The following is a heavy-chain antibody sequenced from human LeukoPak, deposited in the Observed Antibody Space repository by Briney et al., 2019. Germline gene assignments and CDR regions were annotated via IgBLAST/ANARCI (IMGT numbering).Heavy chain of an antibody. D-gene: IGHD2-15*01. V-gene: IGHV3-74*01. J-gene: IGHJ5*02. CDR1: GFSLSGYW. CDR2: NNGDGSTT. Sequence: TGGSLRLSCVASGFSLSGYWMYWVRQAPGKGLMYISRNNGDGSTTNYAGVVKGRFTMSRDNVKNTLYLQMNSLRVEDTAVYYCARDPRNVGLAPWGQGTLVTVS. CDR3: ARDPRNVGLAP.